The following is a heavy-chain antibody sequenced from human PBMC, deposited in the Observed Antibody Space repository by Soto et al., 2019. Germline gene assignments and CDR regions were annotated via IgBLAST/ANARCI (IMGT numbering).Heavy chain of an antibody. CDR2: VSPKRGNT. Sequence: QIQLVQSGAEVKKPGASVKVSCKASGYNFFDYGVNWVRQAPGQGLEWMGWVSPKRGNTDFSRKVQGRVTMTADTSTNTAYLELRGLRSDDTAVYYCARGRTVSSIGPLLVWGQGTLVSVSS. CDR3: ARGRTVSSIGPLLV. D-gene: IGHD1-1*01. CDR1: GYNFFDYG. J-gene: IGHJ1*01. V-gene: IGHV1-18*01.